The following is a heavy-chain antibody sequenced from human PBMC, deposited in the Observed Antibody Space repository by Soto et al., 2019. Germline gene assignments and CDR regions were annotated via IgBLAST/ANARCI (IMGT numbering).Heavy chain of an antibody. CDR1: GYIFTSYG. CDR2: ISTHNGNT. V-gene: IGHV1-18*01. J-gene: IGHJ6*02. D-gene: IGHD3-10*01. CDR3: ARENSYYGSGTYYFYGMDV. Sequence: QVQLVQSEAEVKKPGASVKVSCKTSGYIFTSYGISWVRQAPGQGLEWMGWISTHNGNTNYAQKLQDRVTMTTDTSTSRAYMSLRSLRSDDTAVYYCARENSYYGSGTYYFYGMDVWGHGTTVTVSS.